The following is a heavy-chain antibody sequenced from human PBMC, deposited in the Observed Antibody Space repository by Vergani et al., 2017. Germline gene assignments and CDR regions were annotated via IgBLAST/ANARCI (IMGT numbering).Heavy chain of an antibody. D-gene: IGHD4-17*01. Sequence: QVQLVQSGAEVKKPGASVKVSCKASGYTFTSYYMHLVRQAPGQGLEWMGIINPSGGSTSYAQKFQGRVTMTRDTSTSTVYMELSSLRSEDTAVYYCARGDYAKGGYYYYYGMDVWGQGTTVTVSS. CDR1: GYTFTSYY. CDR2: INPSGGST. J-gene: IGHJ6*02. CDR3: ARGDYAKGGYYYYYGMDV. V-gene: IGHV1-46*03.